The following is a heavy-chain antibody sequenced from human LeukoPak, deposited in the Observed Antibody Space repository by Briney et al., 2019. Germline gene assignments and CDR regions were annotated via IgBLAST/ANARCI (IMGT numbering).Heavy chain of an antibody. CDR2: LYIGGST. CDR3: MTAAGYNFGQY. CDR1: GLTVNNNY. J-gene: IGHJ4*02. Sequence: GGSLRLSCAASGLTVNNNYMNWVRQAPGKGLEWVSALYIGGSTYYADSVRGRFTISRDNSKNTLYLQMNSLRAEDTAIYYCMTAAGYNFGQYWGQGTLVTVSS. D-gene: IGHD5-18*01. V-gene: IGHV3-53*01.